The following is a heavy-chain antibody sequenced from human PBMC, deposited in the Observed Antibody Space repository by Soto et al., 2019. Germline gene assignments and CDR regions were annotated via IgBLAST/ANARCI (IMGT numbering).Heavy chain of an antibody. J-gene: IGHJ4*02. CDR3: ASGNAWEVILAY. Sequence: QVQLQESGPGLVKPSQTLSLTCTVSGASINSGGYYWSWIRQLPGKGLEWIGYIYFSGSTYYNPSFESGVSISLDTSQNQFSLKLTSVTAAETAVYYCASGNAWEVILAYWGQGALVTVSS. CDR1: GASINSGGYY. V-gene: IGHV4-31*03. CDR2: IYFSGST. D-gene: IGHD3-16*02.